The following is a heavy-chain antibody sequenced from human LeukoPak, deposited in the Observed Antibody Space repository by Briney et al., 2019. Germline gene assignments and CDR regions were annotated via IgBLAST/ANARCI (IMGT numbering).Heavy chain of an antibody. CDR1: GYRFSNYA. D-gene: IGHD6-13*01. V-gene: IGHV1-18*01. CDR2: ISAYNGNT. CDR3: ARDSSSWYAGLGY. Sequence: ASVKVSCKVSGYRFSNYAISWVRQAPGQGLEWMGWISAYNGNTNYAQKLQGRVTMTTDTSTSTAYMELRSLRSDDTAVYYCARDSSSWYAGLGYWGQGTLVTVSS. J-gene: IGHJ4*02.